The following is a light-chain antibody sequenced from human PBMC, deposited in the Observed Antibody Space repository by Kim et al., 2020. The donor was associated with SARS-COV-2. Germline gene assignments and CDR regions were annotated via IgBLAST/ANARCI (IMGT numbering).Light chain of an antibody. CDR3: QQYYSTPRT. J-gene: IGKJ1*01. V-gene: IGKV4-1*01. CDR1: QSILYNSNNKNY. Sequence: DIVMTQSPDSLAVSLGERATINCKSSQSILYNSNNKNYLAWYQQKPGQPPKLLISWASIRESGVPDRFSGSGSGTDFTLSISSLQAEDVAVYYCQQYYSTPRTFAQGTKVDIK. CDR2: WAS.